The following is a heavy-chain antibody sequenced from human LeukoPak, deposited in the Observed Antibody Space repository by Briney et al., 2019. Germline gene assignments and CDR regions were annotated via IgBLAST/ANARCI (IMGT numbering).Heavy chain of an antibody. CDR3: ARSHSGSLRAPFDF. J-gene: IGHJ4*01. CDR1: GYTFSNYG. Sequence: GASVKVSCKASGYTFSNYGIIWVRQAPGQGLEWMGWISAYNGKAKYSQRVQGRVTLTADTSTSTAYMEIRTLRFDDTAIHYCARSHSGSLRAPFDFWGQGTLVTVSS. V-gene: IGHV1-18*01. D-gene: IGHD3-22*01. CDR2: ISAYNGKA.